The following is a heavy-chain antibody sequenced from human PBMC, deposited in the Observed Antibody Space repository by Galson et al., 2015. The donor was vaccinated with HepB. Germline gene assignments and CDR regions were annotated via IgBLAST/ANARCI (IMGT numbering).Heavy chain of an antibody. J-gene: IGHJ4*02. V-gene: IGHV1-3*01. Sequence: SVKVSCKASGYTFTSYAMHWVRQAPGQRLEWMGWINAGNGNTKYSQKFQGRVTITRDTSASTAYMELSSLRSEDTAVYYCARDLFFAGVVVVPAASDYWGQGTLVTVSS. CDR1: GYTFTSYA. D-gene: IGHD2-2*01. CDR2: INAGNGNT. CDR3: ARDLFFAGVVVVPAASDY.